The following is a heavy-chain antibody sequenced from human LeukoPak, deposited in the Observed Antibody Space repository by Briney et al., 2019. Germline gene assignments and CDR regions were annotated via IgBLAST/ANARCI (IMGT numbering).Heavy chain of an antibody. CDR2: ISYDGSNK. D-gene: IGHD3-22*01. CDR3: ARDAFHDSSGYYSPFDY. CDR1: GFTFSSYA. Sequence: GRSLRLSCAASGFTFSSYAMHWVRQAPGKGLEWVAVISYDGSNKYYADSVKGRFTISRDNSKNTLYLQMNSLRAEDTAVYYCARDAFHDSSGYYSPFDYWGQGTLVTVSS. J-gene: IGHJ4*02. V-gene: IGHV3-30-3*01.